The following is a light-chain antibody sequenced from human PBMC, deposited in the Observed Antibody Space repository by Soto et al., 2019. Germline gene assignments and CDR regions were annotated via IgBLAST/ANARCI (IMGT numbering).Light chain of an antibody. Sequence: EIVMTQSPATLSVSPGERATLSCRASQSVSSNLAWYQQKPGQDPRLLIYGAATRATGIPARFSGSGSGTEFTLTISSPQSEDFAVYYCQQYNNWPRTFGQGTKVDIK. CDR3: QQYNNWPRT. CDR2: GAA. V-gene: IGKV3-15*01. J-gene: IGKJ1*01. CDR1: QSVSSN.